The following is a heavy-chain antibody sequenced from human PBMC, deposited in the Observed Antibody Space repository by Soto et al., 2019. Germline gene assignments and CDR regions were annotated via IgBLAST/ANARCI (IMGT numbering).Heavy chain of an antibody. CDR2: IIPSGTDI. D-gene: IGHD2-2*02. Sequence: GGSLIPACAASGFNFSSHRINWVRHAPGTGLAWVSSIIPSGTDIYYADSVKGRFTVSRDNAKNSLFLQMNSLRAEDTAVYYCARDLCTSCYSGLRYQYYGMDVWGQGTTVTVSS. CDR3: ARDLCTSCYSGLRYQYYGMDV. V-gene: IGHV3-21*01. J-gene: IGHJ6*02. CDR1: GFNFSSHR.